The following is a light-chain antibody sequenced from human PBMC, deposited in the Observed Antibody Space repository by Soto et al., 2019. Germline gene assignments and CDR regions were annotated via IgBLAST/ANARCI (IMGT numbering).Light chain of an antibody. CDR2: DDS. CDR3: QVWDRTATVV. Sequence: SYELTQPPSVSVAPGQTATLTWGGEKIGTKGVHWYQQTPGQAPVVVVYDDSDRPSGIPERFSGSGSGNTATLTITRVEAGDEADYYCQVWDRTATVVFGGGTKLTVL. CDR1: KIGTKG. J-gene: IGLJ2*01. V-gene: IGLV3-21*02.